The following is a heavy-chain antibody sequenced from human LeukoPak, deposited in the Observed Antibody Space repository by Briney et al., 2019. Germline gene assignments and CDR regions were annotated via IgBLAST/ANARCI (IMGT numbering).Heavy chain of an antibody. Sequence: GGSLRLSCAASGFMFSDYYMSWIRQAPGKGLEWVSYISSSGSTIYYADSVKGRFTISRDNAKNSLYLQMASLRAEDTAVYYCARTSVAAAISPYYFDYWGQGTLVTVSS. D-gene: IGHD2-2*02. CDR1: GFMFSDYY. V-gene: IGHV3-11*04. CDR3: ARTSVAAAISPYYFDY. J-gene: IGHJ4*02. CDR2: ISSSGSTI.